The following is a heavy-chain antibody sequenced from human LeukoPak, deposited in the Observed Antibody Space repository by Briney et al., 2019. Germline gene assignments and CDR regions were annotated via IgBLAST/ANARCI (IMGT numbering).Heavy chain of an antibody. Sequence: GASVKVSCKASGGTFSSYAISWVRQAPGQGLEWMGGIIPIFGTANYAQKFQGRVTITADVSTSTAYMELSSLRSEDTAVYYCARSADYYDSSGYMVFYYWGQGTLVTVSS. CDR3: ARSADYYDSSGYMVFYY. CDR2: IIPIFGTA. V-gene: IGHV1-69*13. J-gene: IGHJ4*02. CDR1: GGTFSSYA. D-gene: IGHD3-22*01.